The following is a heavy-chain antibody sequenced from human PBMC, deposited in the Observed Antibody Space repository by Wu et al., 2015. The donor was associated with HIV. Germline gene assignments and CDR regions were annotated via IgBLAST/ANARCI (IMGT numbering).Heavy chain of an antibody. CDR1: GGIFSKYA. J-gene: IGHJ5*02. V-gene: IGHV1-69*05. Sequence: QVQLVQSGAEVKKPGSSVRVSCKASGGIFSKYAINWVRQAPGQGLEWMGGSPLCLVQQNAQKFQGRVTITSDVYTSTAYMEMSSLRSEDTAIYYCARELEDPAIMVRAGFDPWGQGTLVTVSS. D-gene: IGHD3-10*01. CDR3: ARELEDPAIMVRAGFDP. CDR2: SPLCLVQ.